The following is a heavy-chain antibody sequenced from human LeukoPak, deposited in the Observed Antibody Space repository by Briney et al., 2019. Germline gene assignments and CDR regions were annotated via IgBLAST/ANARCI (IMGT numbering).Heavy chain of an antibody. D-gene: IGHD5-18*01. Sequence: SETLSLTCAVYGGSFSGYYWSWIRQPPGKGLEWIGSIYYSGSTYYNPSLKSRVTISVDTSKNQFSLKLSSVTAADTAVYYCARSIGSYGPNWFDPWGQGTLVTVSS. CDR1: GGSFSGYY. CDR2: IYYSGST. J-gene: IGHJ5*02. V-gene: IGHV4-34*01. CDR3: ARSIGSYGPNWFDP.